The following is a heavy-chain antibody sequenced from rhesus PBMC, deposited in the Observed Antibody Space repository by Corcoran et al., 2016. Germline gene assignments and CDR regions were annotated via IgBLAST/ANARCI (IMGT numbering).Heavy chain of an antibody. V-gene: IGHV4-127*01. D-gene: IGHD1-44*02. Sequence: QVQLQESGPGLVKPSETLSLTCAVSGYSISSGYGWGWIRQPPGKGLEWIGYIGGSSGSTNYNPSRKSRVTISKDTSKNQFSLKLSSVTAADTAVYYCAGRIVGATLDYWGQGVLVTVSS. J-gene: IGHJ4*01. CDR1: GYSISSGYG. CDR3: AGRIVGATLDY. CDR2: IGGSSGST.